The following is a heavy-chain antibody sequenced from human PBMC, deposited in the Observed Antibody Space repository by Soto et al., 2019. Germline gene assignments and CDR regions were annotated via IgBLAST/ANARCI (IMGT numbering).Heavy chain of an antibody. J-gene: IGHJ4*02. D-gene: IGHD3-10*01. CDR3: NRDGSGSYD. V-gene: IGHV3-15*01. Sequence: EVQLLESGGGLVKPGGSLRLSCAASGFTFSNAWMSWVCQAPGKGLEWVGRMKSTTDGGTTDYAAPVKGRFTISREDSKNTLYLQMNSLKTEDTAVYSCNRDGSGSYDWSQGTLVTVSS. CDR2: MKSTTDGGTT. CDR1: GFTFSNAW.